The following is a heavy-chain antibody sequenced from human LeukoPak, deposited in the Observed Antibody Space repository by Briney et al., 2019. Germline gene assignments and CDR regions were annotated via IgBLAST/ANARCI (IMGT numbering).Heavy chain of an antibody. CDR2: ISTTSRYI. CDR1: EXTFSSYS. J-gene: IGHJ4*02. D-gene: IGHD4-17*01. Sequence: GGSLRLSCAASEXTFSSYSMNWVRQAPGKGLEWVSSISTTSRYIYYADSVKGRFTISRDNAKNSLYLQMNSLRAEDTAVYYCARGSGDYDFDYWGQGTLVTVSS. CDR3: ARGSGDYDFDY. V-gene: IGHV3-21*01.